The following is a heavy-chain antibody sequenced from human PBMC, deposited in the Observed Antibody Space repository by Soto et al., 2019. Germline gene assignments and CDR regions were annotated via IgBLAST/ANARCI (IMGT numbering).Heavy chain of an antibody. J-gene: IGHJ6*02. Sequence: SETLYLTCTVSGGSISSGGYYWSWIRQHPGKGLEWIGYIYYSGSTYYNPSLKSRVTISVDTSKNQFSLKLSSVTAADTAVYYCARGHCSTSCYPLSYYYYYGMDVWGQGTTVTVSS. CDR2: IYYSGST. CDR3: ARGHCSTSCYPLSYYYYYGMDV. CDR1: GGSISSGGYY. V-gene: IGHV4-31*03. D-gene: IGHD2-2*01.